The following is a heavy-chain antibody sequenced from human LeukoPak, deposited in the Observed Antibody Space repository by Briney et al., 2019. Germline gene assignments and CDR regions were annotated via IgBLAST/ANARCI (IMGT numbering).Heavy chain of an antibody. CDR2: INPSGGST. V-gene: IGHV1-46*01. CDR3: ARDRVGAAIIDY. CDR1: GYTFTSYY. D-gene: IGHD1-26*01. J-gene: IGHJ4*02. Sequence: ASVKVSCKASGYTFTSYYMHWVRQAPGQGLEWMGIINPSGGSTSHAQKFQGRVTMTRDTSTSTVYMELSSLRSEDTAVYYCARDRVGAAIIDYWGQGTLVTVSS.